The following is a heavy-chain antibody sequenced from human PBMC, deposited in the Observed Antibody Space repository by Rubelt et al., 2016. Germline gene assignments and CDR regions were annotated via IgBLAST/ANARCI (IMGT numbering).Heavy chain of an antibody. D-gene: IGHD3/OR15-3a*01. CDR3: ARGVSTSWTFWFDP. V-gene: IGHV4-39*07. CDR2: IFYRGGT. J-gene: IGHJ5*02. Sequence: QLQLQESGPGLVRPSETLSLTCTVSGGSISSSSYYWGWIRQPPGKGREWIGNIFYRGGTNYNPPPRGRATLSLDTSKNQFSLKLTSVTAADTAVYYCARGVSTSWTFWFDPWGQGTLVTVSS. CDR1: GGSISSSSYY.